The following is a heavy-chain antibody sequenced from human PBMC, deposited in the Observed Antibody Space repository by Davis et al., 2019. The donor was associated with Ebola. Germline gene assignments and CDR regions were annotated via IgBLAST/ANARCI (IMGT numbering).Heavy chain of an antibody. Sequence: GRFTISRDNAKNSLYLQMNSLRAEDTAVYYCARSTTYYDFWSGYQAYWGQGTLVTVSS. V-gene: IGHV3-11*06. D-gene: IGHD3-3*01. CDR3: ARSTTYYDFWSGYQAY. J-gene: IGHJ4*02.